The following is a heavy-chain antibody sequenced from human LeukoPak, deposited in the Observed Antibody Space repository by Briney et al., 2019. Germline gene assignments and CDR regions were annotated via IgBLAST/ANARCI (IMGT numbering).Heavy chain of an antibody. D-gene: IGHD2-2*01. CDR3: ARVGAFCTSASCPSDY. V-gene: IGHV3-23*01. Sequence: GGSLRLSCAASGFSFSSYAMTWVRQAPGKGLEWVSTTTGSGAATYYADSVKGQVTISRDNSKNTLYLQMNSLRADDTAVYYCARVGAFCTSASCPSDYWGQGTLVTVSS. J-gene: IGHJ4*02. CDR2: TTGSGAAT. CDR1: GFSFSSYA.